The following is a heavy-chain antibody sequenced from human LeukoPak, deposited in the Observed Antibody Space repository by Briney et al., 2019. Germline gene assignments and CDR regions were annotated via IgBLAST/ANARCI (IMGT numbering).Heavy chain of an antibody. V-gene: IGHV1-8*03. J-gene: IGHJ5*02. CDR1: GYTFTSYD. Sequence: ASVKVSCKASGYTFTSYDINWVRQATGQGLEWMGWMNPNSGNTGYAQKFQGRVTITRNTSISTAYMELSSLRSEDTAVYYCARGSITIFGVEGWFDPWGQGTLVTVSS. CDR3: ARGSITIFGVEGWFDP. D-gene: IGHD3-3*01. CDR2: MNPNSGNT.